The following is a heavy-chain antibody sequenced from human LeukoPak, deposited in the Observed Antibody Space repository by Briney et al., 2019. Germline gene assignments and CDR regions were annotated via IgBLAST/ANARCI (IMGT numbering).Heavy chain of an antibody. CDR3: ARDSPTGYCSSTSCPYFDY. V-gene: IGHV3-21*01. Sequence: GGSLRLSCAASGFTFSSYSMNWVRQAPGKGLEWVSSISSSSSYIYYADSVKGRFTISRDNAKNSLYLQMNSLRAEDTAVYYCARDSPTGYCSSTSCPYFDYWGQGTLVTVSS. CDR1: GFTFSSYS. CDR2: ISSSSSYI. J-gene: IGHJ4*02. D-gene: IGHD2-2*01.